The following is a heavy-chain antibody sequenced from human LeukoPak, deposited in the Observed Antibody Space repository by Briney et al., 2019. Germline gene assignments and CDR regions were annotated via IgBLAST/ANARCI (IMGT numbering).Heavy chain of an antibody. CDR1: GFTFNTFS. V-gene: IGHV3-48*01. CDR3: ARFGGGHYFDY. CDR2: ISSGSTI. J-gene: IGHJ4*02. D-gene: IGHD2-15*01. Sequence: PGGSLRLSCVASGFTFNTFSMNWVRQTPGKGLEWISYISSGSTIYYADSVKGRFTISRDNAKNSLYLQMHSPRAEDTAVYYCARFGGGHYFDYWGQGTLVTVSS.